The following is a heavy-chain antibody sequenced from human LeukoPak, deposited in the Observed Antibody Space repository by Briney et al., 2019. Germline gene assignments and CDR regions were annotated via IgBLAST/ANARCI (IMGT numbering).Heavy chain of an antibody. D-gene: IGHD6-13*01. CDR3: AKDRGYSSSWFNY. V-gene: IGHV3-23*01. CDR1: GFTFSSYG. Sequence: QPGGSLRLSCAASGFTFSSYGMSWVRQAPGKGLEWVSAISGSGGSTYYADSVKGRFTISRDNSKNTLYLQMNSLRAEDTAVYYCAKDRGYSSSWFNYWGQGTLVTVSS. CDR2: ISGSGGST. J-gene: IGHJ4*02.